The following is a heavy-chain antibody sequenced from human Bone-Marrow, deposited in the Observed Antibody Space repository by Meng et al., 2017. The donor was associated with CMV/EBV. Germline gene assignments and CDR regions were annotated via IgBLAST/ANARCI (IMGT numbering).Heavy chain of an antibody. Sequence: GESLKISCTASGFTFGDYAMTWVRQAPGKGLEWVGFIRSKAYGGTTEYAASVKGRFTISRDDSKSIAYLQMNSLKTEDTAVYYCTRNRGSYYFVYWGQGTLVTVSS. D-gene: IGHD1-26*01. CDR1: GFTFGDYA. J-gene: IGHJ4*02. V-gene: IGHV3-49*04. CDR3: TRNRGSYYFVY. CDR2: IRSKAYGGTT.